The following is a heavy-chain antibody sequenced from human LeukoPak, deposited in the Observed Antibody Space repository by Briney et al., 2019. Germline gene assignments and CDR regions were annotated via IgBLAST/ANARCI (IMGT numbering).Heavy chain of an antibody. D-gene: IGHD3-10*01. V-gene: IGHV4-39*01. Sequence: SSETLSLTFTVSGGSISSSSYYWGWIRQPPGKGLEWIGSIYYSGSTYYNPSLKSRVTISVDTSKNQFSLKLSSVTAADTAVYYCARQSGSGSYYIDYWGQGTLVTVSS. J-gene: IGHJ4*02. CDR2: IYYSGST. CDR1: GGSISSSSYY. CDR3: ARQSGSGSYYIDY.